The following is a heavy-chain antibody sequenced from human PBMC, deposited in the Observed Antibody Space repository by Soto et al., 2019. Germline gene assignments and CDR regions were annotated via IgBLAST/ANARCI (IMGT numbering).Heavy chain of an antibody. CDR3: ARDPSRGRRIGGGHYSYGMDV. Sequence: GASVKVSCKASGGTFSSYAISWVRQAPGQGLEWMGGIIPIFGTANYAQKFQGRVTITADESTSTAYMELSSLRSEDTAVYYCARDPSRGRRIGGGHYSYGMDVWGQGTTVTVSS. D-gene: IGHD2-15*01. J-gene: IGHJ6*02. CDR1: GGTFSSYA. CDR2: IIPIFGTA. V-gene: IGHV1-69*13.